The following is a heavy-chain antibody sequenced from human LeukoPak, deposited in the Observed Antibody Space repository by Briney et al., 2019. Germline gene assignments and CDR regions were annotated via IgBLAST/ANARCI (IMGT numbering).Heavy chain of an antibody. Sequence: ASMKVSCKVSGYTLTELSIHWVRQAPGNGLEWMGSFDPEDGETIYAQKFQGRVTMTEDTSTDTVYMELSSLRSEDSAVYYCATDRITISGVVPGHYYGMDVWGQGTTVTVSS. J-gene: IGHJ6*02. CDR1: GYTLTELS. CDR3: ATDRITISGVVPGHYYGMDV. CDR2: FDPEDGET. D-gene: IGHD3-3*01. V-gene: IGHV1-24*01.